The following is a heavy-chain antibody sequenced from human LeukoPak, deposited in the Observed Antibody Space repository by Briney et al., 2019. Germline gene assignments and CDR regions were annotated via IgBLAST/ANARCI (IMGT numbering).Heavy chain of an antibody. CDR3: ARDEGVEMATIVGY. J-gene: IGHJ4*02. CDR1: GYTFTSYY. Sequence: ASVKVSCKASGYTFTSYYMHWVRQAPGQGLEWMGIFNPSGGSTSYAQRFQGRVTMTRDTSTSTVYMELSTLRSEDTAVYYCARDEGVEMATIVGYWGQGTLVTVSS. D-gene: IGHD5-24*01. V-gene: IGHV1-46*01. CDR2: FNPSGGST.